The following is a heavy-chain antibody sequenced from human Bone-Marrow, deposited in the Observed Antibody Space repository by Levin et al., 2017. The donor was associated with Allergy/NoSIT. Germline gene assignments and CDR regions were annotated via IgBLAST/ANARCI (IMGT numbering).Heavy chain of an antibody. J-gene: IGHJ4*01. CDR1: GESFSGFY. V-gene: IGHV4-34*01. CDR3: ARGHSTSGFDS. D-gene: IGHD4-11*01. Sequence: SQTLSLPCAVNGESFSGFYWTWIRQSPGKGLEWIGQINHSGDSNNNPSLKSRVSTSVDTSKKEFSLRLTSVTAADSGLYYCARGHSTSGFDSWGHGTLVTVSS. CDR2: INHSGDS.